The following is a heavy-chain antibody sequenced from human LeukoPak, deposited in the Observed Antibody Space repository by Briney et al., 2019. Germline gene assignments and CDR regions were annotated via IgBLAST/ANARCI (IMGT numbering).Heavy chain of an antibody. J-gene: IGHJ4*02. V-gene: IGHV6-1*01. Sequence: SQTLSLTCAVSGDSVSSNSAAWHWIRQSPSRGLEWLGRTYYKSKWYNDYALSVKSRITINPDTSENQFSLHLNSVTPEDTAVYYCAREVPSRWRASYFDYWGQGTLVTVSS. CDR1: GDSVSSNSAA. CDR3: AREVPSRWRASYFDY. D-gene: IGHD1-26*01. CDR2: TYYKSKWYN.